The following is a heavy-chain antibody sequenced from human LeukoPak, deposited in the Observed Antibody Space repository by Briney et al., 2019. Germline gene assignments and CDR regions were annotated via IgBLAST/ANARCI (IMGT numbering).Heavy chain of an antibody. CDR2: TSGDGGST. Sequence: GGSLRLSCAAPGFIFDNYAIHWVRQAPGKGLEWVSLTSGDGGSTFYADSVRGRFTISRDNTRKSLSLQMSSPRSEDTALYYCARESETSGWYDYWGQGTLVTVSS. J-gene: IGHJ4*02. CDR3: ARESETSGWYDY. V-gene: IGHV3-43*02. D-gene: IGHD6-19*01. CDR1: GFIFDNYA.